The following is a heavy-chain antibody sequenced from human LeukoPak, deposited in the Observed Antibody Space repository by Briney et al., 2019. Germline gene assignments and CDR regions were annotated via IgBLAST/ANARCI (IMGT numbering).Heavy chain of an antibody. CDR1: GYSTSSGYY. D-gene: IGHD3-22*01. CDR2: IYHRGTT. Sequence: SETLSLTCAVSGYSTSSGYYWGWIRQPPGKGPEWIGSIYHRGTTYYNPSLKRRVTISVDTSKNQFSLKLSSVTAADTAVYYCARIAMFYYESSGYYSDYWGQGTLVTVSS. J-gene: IGHJ4*02. CDR3: ARIAMFYYESSGYYSDY. V-gene: IGHV4-38-2*01.